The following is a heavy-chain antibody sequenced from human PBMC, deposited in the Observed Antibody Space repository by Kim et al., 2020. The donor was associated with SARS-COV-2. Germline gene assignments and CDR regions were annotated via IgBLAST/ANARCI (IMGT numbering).Heavy chain of an antibody. CDR1: GFTVSSNY. V-gene: IGHV3-66*01. D-gene: IGHD2-2*01. CDR3: ARDSVVPADYYYYYGMDV. J-gene: IGHJ6*02. Sequence: GGSLRLSCAASGFTVSSNYMSWVRQAPGKGLEWVSVIYSGGSTYYADSVKGRFTISRDNSKNTLYLQMNSLRAEDTAVYYCARDSVVPADYYYYYGMDVWGQGTTVTVSS. CDR2: IYSGGST.